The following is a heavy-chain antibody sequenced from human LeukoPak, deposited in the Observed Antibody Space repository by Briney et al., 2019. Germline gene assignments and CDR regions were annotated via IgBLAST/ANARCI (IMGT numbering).Heavy chain of an antibody. D-gene: IGHD3-10*01. V-gene: IGHV3-9*03. Sequence: GRSLRLSCAASGFRFGDYAMHWVRQAPGKGLEWVSGISWNSGSIGYADSVKGRFTISRDNAKNSLYLQMNSLRAEDMALYYCAKASGSGSFSNWFDPWGQGTLVTVSS. J-gene: IGHJ5*02. CDR1: GFRFGDYA. CDR2: ISWNSGSI. CDR3: AKASGSGSFSNWFDP.